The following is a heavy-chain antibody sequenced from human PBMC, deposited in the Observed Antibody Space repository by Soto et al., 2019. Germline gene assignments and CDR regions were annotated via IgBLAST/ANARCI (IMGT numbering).Heavy chain of an antibody. CDR1: GGSISGYY. CDR3: ARPLRGYYYYYGMDV. V-gene: IGHV4-59*12. J-gene: IGHJ6*02. Sequence: SETLSLTCTVSGGSISGYYWSWIRQPPGKGLEWIGYIYYSGSTKYNPSLKSRVTMSVDTSKNQFSLKLSSVTAADTAVYYCARPLRGYYYYYGMDVWGQGTTVTVSS. CDR2: IYYSGST. D-gene: IGHD3-10*01.